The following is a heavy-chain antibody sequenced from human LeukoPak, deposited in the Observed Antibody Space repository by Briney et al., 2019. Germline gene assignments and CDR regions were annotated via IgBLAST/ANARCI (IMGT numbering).Heavy chain of an antibody. D-gene: IGHD3-10*01. V-gene: IGHV4-59*01. CDR2: IYYSGST. CDR1: GGSISSDY. CDR3: ARETYYYGSGSYSPDY. J-gene: IGHJ4*02. Sequence: SETLSLTCTVSGGSISSDYWSWIRQPQGRGLEGIGYIYYSGSTNYNPSLKSRVTISVDTSRNQFSLKLSPVTAADTAVYYCARETYYYGSGSYSPDYWGRGTLVTVSS.